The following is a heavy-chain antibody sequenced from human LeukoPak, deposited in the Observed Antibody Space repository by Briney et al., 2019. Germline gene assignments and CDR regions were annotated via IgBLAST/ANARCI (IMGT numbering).Heavy chain of an antibody. V-gene: IGHV3-21*01. D-gene: IGHD3-22*01. CDR2: ISSSSTYI. CDR3: ARALPGYYDSRGTYYYMDV. CDR1: GFTFSSYS. Sequence: GGSLRLSCAASGFTFSSYSMNWVRQAPGKGLEWVSSISSSSTYIYYVDSVKGRFTISRDNAKNSLYLQMHSLRAEDTAVYYCARALPGYYDSRGTYYYMDVWGKGTTVTVSS. J-gene: IGHJ6*03.